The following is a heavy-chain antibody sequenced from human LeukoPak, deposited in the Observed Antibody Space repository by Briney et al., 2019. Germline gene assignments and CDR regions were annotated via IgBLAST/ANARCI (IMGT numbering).Heavy chain of an antibody. Sequence: KPSETLSLACAVSGGSISSNTYYWGWIRQPPGKGLEWIGSFDYSGSTYYNPSLQSRVTIFEDTSKNQFSLKLTSVTAADTAVYYCARHLGGSYYSPCDYWGRGTLVTVSS. CDR2: FDYSGST. CDR1: GGSISSNTYY. CDR3: ARHLGGSYYSPCDY. J-gene: IGHJ4*02. D-gene: IGHD2-15*01. V-gene: IGHV4-39*01.